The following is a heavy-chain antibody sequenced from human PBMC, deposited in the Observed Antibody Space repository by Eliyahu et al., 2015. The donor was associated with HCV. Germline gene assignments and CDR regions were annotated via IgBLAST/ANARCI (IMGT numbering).Heavy chain of an antibody. CDR2: ISGSGGST. V-gene: IGHV3-23*01. CDR1: GFTFSXYA. D-gene: IGHD5-24*01. Sequence: EVQLLESGGGLVQPGGSLRLSCAASGFTFSXYAMSWVRQAPGKGLEWVSAISGSGGSTYYADSVKGRFTISRDNSKNTLYLQMNSLRAEDTAVYYCAKAEWEMATIRDAFDIWGQGTMVTVSS. CDR3: AKAEWEMATIRDAFDI. J-gene: IGHJ3*02.